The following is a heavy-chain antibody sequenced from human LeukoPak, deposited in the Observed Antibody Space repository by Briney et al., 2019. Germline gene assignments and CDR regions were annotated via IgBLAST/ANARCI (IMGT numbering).Heavy chain of an antibody. CDR3: ARDKFPLVGATGGDGFDI. J-gene: IGHJ3*02. D-gene: IGHD1-26*01. V-gene: IGHV1-18*01. Sequence: ASVKVSCKASGYTFTSYGISWVRQAPGQGLEWMGWISAYNGNTNYAQKPQGRVTMTTDTSTSTAYMELRSLRSDDTAVYYCARDKFPLVGATGGDGFDIWGQGTMVTVSS. CDR1: GYTFTSYG. CDR2: ISAYNGNT.